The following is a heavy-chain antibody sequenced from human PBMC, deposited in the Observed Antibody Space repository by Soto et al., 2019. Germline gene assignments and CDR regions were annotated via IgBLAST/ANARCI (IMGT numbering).Heavy chain of an antibody. CDR3: AKERGDCILGPCDPFVFGD. CDR2: IKSKGSGGTI. CDR1: GFSFSDAW. V-gene: IGHV3-15*01. J-gene: IGHJ4*02. Sequence: EVQLVESGGGLVKPGASLSLSCAASGFSFSDAWMNWVRLAPGKGLEWVGYIKSKGSGGTIDYAAHVKDRFTISRDDSKNNFFLQINSLKSEDTGLYYCAKERGDCILGPCDPFVFGDWGQGTLVTVSS. D-gene: IGHD2-15*01.